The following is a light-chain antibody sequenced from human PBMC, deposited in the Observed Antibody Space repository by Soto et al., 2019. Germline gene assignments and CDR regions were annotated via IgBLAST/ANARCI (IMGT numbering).Light chain of an antibody. CDR3: HQHQSWPRT. V-gene: IGKV3-11*01. CDR1: QAVNTR. CDR2: LAS. Sequence: EIVLTQSPATLSSFPGDRVTLSCRASQAVNTRLAWYQHRPGQAPRLLIYLASNRAAGVPARFSGSGSGTDFTLTIRDVEPEDFAVYYCHQHQSWPRTFGQGTTVDI. J-gene: IGKJ1*01.